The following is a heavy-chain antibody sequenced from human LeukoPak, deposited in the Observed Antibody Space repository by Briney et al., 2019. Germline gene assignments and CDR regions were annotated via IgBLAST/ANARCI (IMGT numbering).Heavy chain of an antibody. D-gene: IGHD3-3*01. CDR1: GYTFTTYY. Sequence: ASVKVSCKASGYTFTTYYMHWVRQAPGQGLEWMGIINPSSGTTSHAQKFQGRLTMTRDTSTSTVYMELSSLRPEDTAVYFCARDGNGIFGVVNTVDYWGQGTLVTVSS. CDR3: ARDGNGIFGVVNTVDY. V-gene: IGHV1-46*01. CDR2: INPSSGTT. J-gene: IGHJ4*02.